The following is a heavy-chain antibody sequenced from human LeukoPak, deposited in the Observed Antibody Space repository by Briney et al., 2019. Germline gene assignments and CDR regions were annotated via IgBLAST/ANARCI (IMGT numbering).Heavy chain of an antibody. D-gene: IGHD3-10*01. V-gene: IGHV3-23*01. CDR3: ATPMVRGEGAYFQH. CDR2: ISGSGGST. CDR1: GFTFSSYA. J-gene: IGHJ1*01. Sequence: PGGSLRLSCAASGFTFSSYAMSWVRQAPGKGLEWVSGISGSGGSTDYADSVKGRFTISRDNSKNTLYLQMNSLRAEDTAVYYCATPMVRGEGAYFQHWGQGTLVTVSS.